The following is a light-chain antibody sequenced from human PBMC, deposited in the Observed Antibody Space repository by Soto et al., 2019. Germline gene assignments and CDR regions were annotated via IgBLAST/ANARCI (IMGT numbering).Light chain of an antibody. V-gene: IGKV3-15*01. Sequence: EIVLTQSPATLSLSPGERATLSCRASQSVSSYLAWYQQKPGQAPRLLIYGASTRATGIPARFSGGESGTEFTLTISSLESEDFAVYFCQQYYMWPLTFGGGTKVDIK. CDR3: QQYYMWPLT. J-gene: IGKJ4*01. CDR2: GAS. CDR1: QSVSSY.